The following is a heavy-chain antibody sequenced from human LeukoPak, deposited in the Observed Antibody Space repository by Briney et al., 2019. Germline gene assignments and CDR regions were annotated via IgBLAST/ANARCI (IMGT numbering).Heavy chain of an antibody. V-gene: IGHV3-21*04. D-gene: IGHD6-13*01. J-gene: IGHJ4*02. CDR3: ARDLDRKYSSSWWQPYDY. CDR2: IRSSSSYI. Sequence: GGSLRLSFAASGFTFSSYSMHWVRQAPGKGLEWVSSIRSSSSYIYYADSVKGRFTISRDNAKNSLYLQMNSLRAEDTAVYYCARDLDRKYSSSWWQPYDYWGQGTLVTVSS. CDR1: GFTFSSYS.